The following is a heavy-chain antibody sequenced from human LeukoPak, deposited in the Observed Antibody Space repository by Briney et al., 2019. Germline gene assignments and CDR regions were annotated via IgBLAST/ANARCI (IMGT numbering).Heavy chain of an antibody. V-gene: IGHV1-2*06. D-gene: IGHD4-23*01. CDR3: ARVLGGNSNNAHY. J-gene: IGHJ4*02. CDR2: INPNSGGT. Sequence: ASEKVSCKASGYTFTGYYMHWVRQAPGQGLEWMGRINPNSGGTNYAQKFQGRVTMTRDTSISTAYMELSRLRSDDTAVYYCARVLGGNSNNAHYWGQGTLVTVSS. CDR1: GYTFTGYY.